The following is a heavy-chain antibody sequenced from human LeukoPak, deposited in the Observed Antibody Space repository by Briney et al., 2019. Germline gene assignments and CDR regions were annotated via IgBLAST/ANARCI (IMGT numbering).Heavy chain of an antibody. J-gene: IGHJ4*02. D-gene: IGHD6-19*01. CDR3: ATAYSSGWADY. CDR2: ISYDGSNK. Sequence: GGSLRLSCAASGINFSGYAMHWVRQAPGKGLEWVAIISYDGSNKNYADSVKGRLTISRDNSNNMLFLQLNSLRTDDTAAYFRATAYSSGWADYWGQGTLVTVSS. V-gene: IGHV3-30*04. CDR1: GINFSGYA.